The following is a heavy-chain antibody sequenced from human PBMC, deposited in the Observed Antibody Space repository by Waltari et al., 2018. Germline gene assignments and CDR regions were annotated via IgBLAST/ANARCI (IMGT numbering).Heavy chain of an antibody. CDR3: AKDAFGNTYLDH. V-gene: IGHV3-30*02. CDR1: GFSRSHFG. J-gene: IGHJ5*02. CDR2: ASFDGSTT. D-gene: IGHD3-10*01. Sequence: QVQLVESRGGAVQHGLSLRLPCAWSGFSRSHFGMHWVRQAPGKGLEWVALASFDGSTTYYADSVRGRFTISRDNSKNTLYLDINTLRVDDTAIYYCAKDAFGNTYLDHWGQGTLVTVSS.